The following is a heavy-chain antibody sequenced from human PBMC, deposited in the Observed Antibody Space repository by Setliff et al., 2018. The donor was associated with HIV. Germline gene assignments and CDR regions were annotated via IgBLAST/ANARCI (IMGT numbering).Heavy chain of an antibody. D-gene: IGHD3-16*01. J-gene: IGHJ4*02. CDR3: VRSGGSGELYGF. CDR2: IYPGDSKT. CDR1: GYDFASHW. V-gene: IGHV5-51*01. Sequence: GESLTISCETFGYDFASHWIGWVRQTPGKGLEWVGIIYPGDSKTAYSPDFQGQVSISVDKSINTAHLQWVRLKASDTATYYCVRSGGSGELYGFWGQGTLVTVSS.